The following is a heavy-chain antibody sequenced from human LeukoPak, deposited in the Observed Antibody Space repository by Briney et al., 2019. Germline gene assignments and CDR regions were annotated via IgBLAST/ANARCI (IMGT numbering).Heavy chain of an antibody. CDR2: IYYSGST. CDR3: ARDRYSGSLDASDI. D-gene: IGHD5-12*01. V-gene: IGHV4-59*01. Sequence: SETLSLTCTVSGGSISSYYWSWIRQPPGKGLEWIGYIYYSGSTNYNPSLKSRVTISVDTSKNQFSLKLSSVTAADTAVYYCARDRYSGSLDASDIWGQGTMVTVSS. J-gene: IGHJ3*02. CDR1: GGSISSYY.